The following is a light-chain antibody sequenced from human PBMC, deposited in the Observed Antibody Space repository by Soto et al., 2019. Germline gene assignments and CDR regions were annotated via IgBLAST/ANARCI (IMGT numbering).Light chain of an antibody. CDR1: QSVSSN. Sequence: EIVMTQSPATLSVSPGERATLSCRARQSVSSNLAWYQQKPGQAPRLLIYGASTRATGIPARFSGSGSGTELTLTISSLHSEDFAVYYCQQYNNWPFTLGPGTKVDIK. CDR2: GAS. V-gene: IGKV3-15*01. CDR3: QQYNNWPFT. J-gene: IGKJ3*01.